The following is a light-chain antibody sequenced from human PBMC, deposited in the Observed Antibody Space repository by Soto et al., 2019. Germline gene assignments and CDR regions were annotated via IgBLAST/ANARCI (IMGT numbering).Light chain of an antibody. CDR3: QSYDSSLSGVV. V-gene: IGLV1-40*01. CDR2: GNS. Sequence: SVLTQPPSVSGAPGQRVTISCTGSSSNIGAGYDVHWYQQLPGTAPKLLIYGNSNRPSGVPDRFSGSKSGTSASLAITGLQAEDEADYDCQSYDSSLSGVVFGGGTKVTVL. CDR1: SSNIGAGYD. J-gene: IGLJ2*01.